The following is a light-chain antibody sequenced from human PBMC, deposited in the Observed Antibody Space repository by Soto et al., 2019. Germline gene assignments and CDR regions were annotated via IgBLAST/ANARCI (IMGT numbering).Light chain of an antibody. J-gene: IGKJ2*01. CDR1: RSVSSN. CDR2: GAS. V-gene: IGKV3-15*01. Sequence: IVMTQSPATLSVSPGERATLSCRASRSVSSNLAWYQQKPGQAPRLLMYGASTRATGIPARFSGSGSGTEFTLTITSLQSEDFAVYYCQQYNNWPPYTFGQGTKVDIX. CDR3: QQYNNWPPYT.